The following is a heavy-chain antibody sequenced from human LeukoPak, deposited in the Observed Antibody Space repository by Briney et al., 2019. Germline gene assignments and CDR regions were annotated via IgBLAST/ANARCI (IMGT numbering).Heavy chain of an antibody. CDR3: ARGFYYDSSGYLLLYYFDY. V-gene: IGHV4-34*01. J-gene: IGHJ4*02. Sequence: SETLSLTCAVYGGSFSGYYWSWIRQPPGKGLEWIGEINHSGSTNYNPSLKSRVTISVDTSKNQFSLKLSSVTAADTAVYYCARGFYYDSSGYLLLYYFDYWGQGALVTVSS. CDR2: INHSGST. D-gene: IGHD3-22*01. CDR1: GGSFSGYY.